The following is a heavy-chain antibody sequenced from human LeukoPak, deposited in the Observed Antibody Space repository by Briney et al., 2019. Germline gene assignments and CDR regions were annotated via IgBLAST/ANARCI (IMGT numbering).Heavy chain of an antibody. Sequence: PSVKVSCKASGGTFSSYAISWVRQAPGQGLEWMGSIIPILGIANYAQKFQGRVTITADKSTSTAYMELSSLRSEDTAVYYCARMEMHAANSVTIFDYCGQGTLVTVSS. V-gene: IGHV1-69*04. CDR1: GGTFSSYA. D-gene: IGHD4/OR15-4a*01. J-gene: IGHJ4*02. CDR2: IIPILGIA. CDR3: ARMEMHAANSVTIFDY.